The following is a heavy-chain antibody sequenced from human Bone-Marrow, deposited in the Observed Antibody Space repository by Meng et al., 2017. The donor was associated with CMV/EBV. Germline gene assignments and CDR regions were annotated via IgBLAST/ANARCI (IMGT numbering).Heavy chain of an antibody. Sequence: GGSLRLSCAASGFTFSEYGMHWVRQAPGKGLEWVAFIYYNGSKTHYADSVKGRFSISRDNSKNTVYLQMNNLTNDDTATYYCAKNVHNVSGCFFYQWGRGTPVTVSS. V-gene: IGHV3-33*03. CDR1: GFTFSEYG. CDR3: AKNVHNVSGCFFYQ. D-gene: IGHD3-22*01. CDR2: IYYNGSKT. J-gene: IGHJ4*02.